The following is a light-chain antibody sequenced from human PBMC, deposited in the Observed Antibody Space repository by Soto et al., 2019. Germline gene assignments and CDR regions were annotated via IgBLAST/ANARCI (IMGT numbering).Light chain of an antibody. CDR2: DAS. Sequence: DIQMTQSPSTLSASVGDRVTITCRASQSISSWLAWYQQKPWKAPKLLIYDASSLESGVPSRFSGSGSGTEFTLTISSLQPDDFATYYCQQYNSYWTFGQGTKVAIK. CDR3: QQYNSYWT. J-gene: IGKJ1*01. CDR1: QSISSW. V-gene: IGKV1-5*01.